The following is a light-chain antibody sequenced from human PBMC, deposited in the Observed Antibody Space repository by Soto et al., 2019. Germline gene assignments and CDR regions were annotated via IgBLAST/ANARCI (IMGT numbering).Light chain of an antibody. CDR3: QQRNIWPPVT. J-gene: IGKJ5*01. CDR2: GAF. V-gene: IGKV3-11*01. Sequence: PWERATLSCRASPGVTNYLAWYQQKPGQPPRLLIYGAFNRAAGIPARFSGSGSGTDFTLTISSLEPEDSAVYYCQQRNIWPPVTFGQGTRLEIK. CDR1: PGVTNY.